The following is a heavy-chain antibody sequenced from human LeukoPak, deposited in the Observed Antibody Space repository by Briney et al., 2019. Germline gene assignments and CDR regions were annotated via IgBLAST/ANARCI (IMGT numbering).Heavy chain of an antibody. J-gene: IGHJ4*02. D-gene: IGHD2-2*01. CDR1: GYTFTGYY. CDR3: ARVGADIVVVPAAMACDY. V-gene: IGHV1-2*02. Sequence: GASVTISCKASGYTFTGYYMHWVRQAPGQGLEWMGWINPNSGGTNYAQKFQGRVTMTRDTSISTAYMELSRLRSDDTAVYYCARVGADIVVVPAAMACDYWGQGTLVTVSS. CDR2: INPNSGGT.